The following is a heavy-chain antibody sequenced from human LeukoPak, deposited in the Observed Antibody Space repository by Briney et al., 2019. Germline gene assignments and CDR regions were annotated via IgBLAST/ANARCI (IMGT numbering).Heavy chain of an antibody. Sequence: GGSLRLSCTASGFTFSSYAMSWVRQAPGKGLEWVSTIGGSGGTTYYADSVKGRFTISRDNSKNTLYLQMNTLRAEETAVYYCAKVTSFWGQGALVTVSS. V-gene: IGHV3-23*01. CDR1: GFTFSSYA. J-gene: IGHJ4*02. CDR3: AKVTSF. D-gene: IGHD1/OR15-1a*01. CDR2: IGGSGGTT.